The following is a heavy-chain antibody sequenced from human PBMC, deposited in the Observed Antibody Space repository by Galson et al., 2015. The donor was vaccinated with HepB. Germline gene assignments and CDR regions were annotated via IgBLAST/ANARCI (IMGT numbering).Heavy chain of an antibody. D-gene: IGHD2-2*03. CDR3: ARALDIVVVPAAHYMDV. V-gene: IGHV3-21*01. CDR2: ISSSNSYI. J-gene: IGHJ6*03. CDR1: EFIFSSYG. Sequence: SLRLSCAASEFIFSSYGMNWVRQAPGKGLEWVSSISSSNSYIYYADSVKGRFTISRDNAKNSLYLQMNSLRAEDTAVYYCARALDIVVVPAAHYMDVWGKGTTVTVSS.